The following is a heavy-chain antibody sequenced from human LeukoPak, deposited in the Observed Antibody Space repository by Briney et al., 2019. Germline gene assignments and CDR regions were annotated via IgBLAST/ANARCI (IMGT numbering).Heavy chain of an antibody. D-gene: IGHD3-3*01. CDR1: GGSVSSGSYY. Sequence: SETLSLTCTVSGGSVSSGSYYWSWIRQPPGKGLEWIGYIYYSGSTNYNPSLKSRVTISVDTSKNQFSLKLSSVTAADTAVYYCARDRSRITIFGVPYYYYYGMDVWGQGTTVTVSS. CDR3: ARDRSRITIFGVPYYYYYGMDV. J-gene: IGHJ6*02. CDR2: IYYSGST. V-gene: IGHV4-61*01.